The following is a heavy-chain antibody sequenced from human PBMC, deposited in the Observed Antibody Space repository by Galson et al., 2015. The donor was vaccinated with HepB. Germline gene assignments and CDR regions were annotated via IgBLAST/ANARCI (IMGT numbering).Heavy chain of an antibody. Sequence: SVKVSCKASGYTFTSYDINWVRQATGQGLEWMGGIIPIFGTANYAQKFQGRVTITADESTSTAYMELSSLRSEDTAVYYCARDEWDSSSWYYGMDVWGQGTTVTVSS. CDR2: IIPIFGTA. CDR3: ARDEWDSSSWYYGMDV. CDR1: GYTFTSYD. V-gene: IGHV1-69*13. J-gene: IGHJ6*02. D-gene: IGHD6-13*01.